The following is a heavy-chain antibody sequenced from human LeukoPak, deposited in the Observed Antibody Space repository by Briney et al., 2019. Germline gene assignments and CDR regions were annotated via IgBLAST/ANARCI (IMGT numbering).Heavy chain of an antibody. J-gene: IGHJ4*02. V-gene: IGHV1-2*02. CDR1: GYTFTDY. CDR2: INPNDGDT. D-gene: IGHD2-2*01. CDR3: ARANFLYCSSTTCLFDY. Sequence: ASVKVSCKASGYTFTDYMHWVRQAPGPGFEWMGWINPNDGDTNYAQKFRGRVTMTRDTSISTAHMEVSRLRSDDTAVYYCARANFLYCSSTTCLFDYWGQGTLVTVSS.